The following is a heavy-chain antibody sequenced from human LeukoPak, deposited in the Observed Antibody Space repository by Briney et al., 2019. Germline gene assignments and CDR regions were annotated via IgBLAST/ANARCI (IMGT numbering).Heavy chain of an antibody. D-gene: IGHD1-26*01. CDR2: IRYDGSNK. V-gene: IGHV3-30*02. J-gene: IGHJ4*02. CDR3: AKDALGSYSSCDY. CDR1: GFTFSSYG. Sequence: GGSLRLSCVASGFTFSSYGMHWVRQAPGKGLEWVAFIRYDGSNKYYADSVKGRFTISRDNSKNTLYLQMNSLRAEDTAVYYCAKDALGSYSSCDYWGQGTLVTVSS.